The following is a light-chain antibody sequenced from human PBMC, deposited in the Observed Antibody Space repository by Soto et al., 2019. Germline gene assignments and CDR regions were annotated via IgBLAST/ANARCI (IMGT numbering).Light chain of an antibody. V-gene: IGKV3-11*01. CDR2: DSS. CDR1: QTIDKF. J-gene: IGKJ5*01. CDR3: QQRKHWPPIT. Sequence: EVELTQSPATLSLSPGETATLSCRASQTIDKFFAWYQQRPGQPPRLLIFDSSNRATGVPVRFSGSGSGTVFTLTIGSLEPEDSAVYYCQQRKHWPPITFGQGTRLEIK.